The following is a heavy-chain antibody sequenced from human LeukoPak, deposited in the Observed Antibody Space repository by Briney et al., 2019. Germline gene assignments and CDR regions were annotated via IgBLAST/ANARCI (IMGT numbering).Heavy chain of an antibody. CDR3: ARGIDSSGYYFFDY. Sequence: PSETLSLTCTVSGGSISSHYWSWIRQPPGKGLEWIGYIYYSGSTNYNPSLKSRVTISVDTSKNQSSLKLSSVTAADTAVYYCARGIDSSGYYFFDYWGQGTLVTVSS. V-gene: IGHV4-59*11. D-gene: IGHD3-22*01. CDR2: IYYSGST. CDR1: GGSISSHY. J-gene: IGHJ4*02.